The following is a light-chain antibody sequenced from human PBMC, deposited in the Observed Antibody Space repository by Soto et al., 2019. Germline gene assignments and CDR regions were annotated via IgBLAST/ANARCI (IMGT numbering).Light chain of an antibody. CDR1: ESVSSN. V-gene: IGKV3-15*01. CDR2: GAS. J-gene: IGKJ1*01. CDR3: QQYNKWRT. Sequence: EIVMTQSPATLSVSPGERANLSCRASESVSSNLAWYQQKPGQAPRLLIYGASTRATGIPARISGSGSGTEFTLTISSLQSEDFAVYYCQQYNKWRTFGQGTKVDIK.